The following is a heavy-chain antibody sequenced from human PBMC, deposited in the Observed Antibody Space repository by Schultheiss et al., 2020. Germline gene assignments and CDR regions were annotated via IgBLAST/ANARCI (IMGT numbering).Heavy chain of an antibody. V-gene: IGHV4-39*07. D-gene: IGHD6-13*01. Sequence: SETLSLTCTVSGGSVSSGSYYWSWIRQPPGKGLEWIGSIYHSGSTNYNPSLKSRVTISVDTSKNQFSLKLSSVTAADTAVYYCARVIAAAGMGVDYWGQGTLVTVSS. CDR2: IYHSGST. J-gene: IGHJ4*02. CDR1: GGSVSSGSYY. CDR3: ARVIAAAGMGVDY.